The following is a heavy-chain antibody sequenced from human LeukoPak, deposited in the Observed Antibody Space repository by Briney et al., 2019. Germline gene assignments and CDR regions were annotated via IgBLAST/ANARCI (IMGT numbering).Heavy chain of an antibody. Sequence: GGSLRLSCAASGFTFSSYAMSWVRQAPGKGLEWVSAISGSGGSTYYADSVKGRFTISRDNSKNTLYLQMNSLRADDTSVYYCAKSRGGYYDSSGSPYWGQGTLVTVSS. CDR1: GFTFSSYA. CDR3: AKSRGGYYDSSGSPY. D-gene: IGHD3-22*01. CDR2: ISGSGGST. J-gene: IGHJ4*02. V-gene: IGHV3-23*01.